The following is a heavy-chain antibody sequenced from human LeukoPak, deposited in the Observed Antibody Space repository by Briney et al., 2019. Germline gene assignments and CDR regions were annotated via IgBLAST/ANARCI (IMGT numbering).Heavy chain of an antibody. J-gene: IGHJ5*02. V-gene: IGHV2-5*01. CDR1: GFSLSTSGVG. Sequence: SGPTLVNPTQTLTLTCTFSGFSLSTSGVGVGWIRQPPGKALEWLALIYWNDDKRYSPSLKSRLTITKDTSKNQVVLTMTNMDPVDTATYYCAHRRVYDYVWGSYRYFWFDPWGQETLVTVSS. D-gene: IGHD3-16*02. CDR3: AHRRVYDYVWGSYRYFWFDP. CDR2: IYWNDDK.